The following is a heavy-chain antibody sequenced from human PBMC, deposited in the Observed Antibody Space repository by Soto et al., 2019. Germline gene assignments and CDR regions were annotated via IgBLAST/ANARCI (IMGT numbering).Heavy chain of an antibody. J-gene: IGHJ3*01. V-gene: IGHV3-30*18. CDR3: AKGLYCNGGACYHFPYAYFDV. D-gene: IGHD2-15*01. CDR2: TSYGVTKE. CDR1: GFTFTRHE. Sequence: QMQLVESGGGVVQSGTSLRLSCATSGFTFTRHEIHWVRQAPGKGLEWGAVTSYGVTKESYADSVKGRFTISRDNSKDTVSLKMNSLRSDDTAIYYCAKGLYCNGGACYHFPYAYFDVWGQGIMVTVSP.